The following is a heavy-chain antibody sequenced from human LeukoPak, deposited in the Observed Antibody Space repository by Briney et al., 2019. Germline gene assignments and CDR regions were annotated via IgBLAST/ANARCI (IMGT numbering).Heavy chain of an antibody. CDR1: GFTFSNYS. V-gene: IGHV3-21*01. CDR3: ARDFYDGSGTTDAFDI. CDR2: ITGSTSRI. J-gene: IGHJ3*02. Sequence: GESLKISCAASGFTFSNYSMNWVRQAPGKGLEWVSSITGSTSRIYYYADSVRGRFTISRDNAKSALYLQMNSLRAEDTAIYYCARDFYDGSGTTDAFDIWGQGTMVTVSS. D-gene: IGHD3-22*01.